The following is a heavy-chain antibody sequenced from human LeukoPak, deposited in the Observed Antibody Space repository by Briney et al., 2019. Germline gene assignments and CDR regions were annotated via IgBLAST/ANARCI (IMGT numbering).Heavy chain of an antibody. Sequence: GGSLRLSCAASGFTFSYYWMSWVRQAPGKGLEWVSSISSSSSYIYYADSVKGRFTISRDNAKNSLYLQMNSLRAEDTAVYYCARIDILTSFDYWGQGTLVTVSS. J-gene: IGHJ4*02. CDR3: ARIDILTSFDY. CDR2: ISSSSSYI. D-gene: IGHD3-9*01. V-gene: IGHV3-21*01. CDR1: GFTFSYYW.